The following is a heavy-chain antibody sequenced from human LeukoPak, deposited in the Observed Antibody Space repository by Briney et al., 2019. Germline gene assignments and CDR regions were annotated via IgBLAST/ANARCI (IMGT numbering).Heavy chain of an antibody. CDR1: GGSISSTSYF. CDR3: VRQGDAYNSGALDI. CDR2: IYYSGST. J-gene: IGHJ3*02. D-gene: IGHD5-24*01. V-gene: IGHV4-39*01. Sequence: SETLSLTCTVSGGSISSTSYFWGWIRQPPGKGLEWIGIIYYSGSTSYNPSLKSRVTISLHMSKNQFSLKLSSVTAADTAVYYCVRQGDAYNSGALDIRGQGTMVTVSS.